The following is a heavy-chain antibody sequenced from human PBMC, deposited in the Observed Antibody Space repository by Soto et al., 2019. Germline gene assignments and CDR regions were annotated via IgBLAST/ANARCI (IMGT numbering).Heavy chain of an antibody. J-gene: IGHJ4*02. CDR2: IYYSGST. V-gene: IGHV4-59*01. Sequence: PSETLSLTCTVSGGSISSYYWSWIRQPPGKGLERIGYIYYSGSTNYNPSLKSRVTISVDTSKNQFSLKLSSVTAADTALYYCARDFINCSGGSCYSAFDYWGQGTLVTVS. CDR1: GGSISSYY. CDR3: ARDFINCSGGSCYSAFDY. D-gene: IGHD2-15*01.